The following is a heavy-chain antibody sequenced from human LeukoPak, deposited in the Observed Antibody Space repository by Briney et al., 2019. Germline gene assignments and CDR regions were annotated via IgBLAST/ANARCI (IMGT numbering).Heavy chain of an antibody. D-gene: IGHD3-10*02. J-gene: IGHJ6*04. Sequence: GGSLRLSCAASGFSFSDYGMHWVRQAPGKGLEWVSYISSSGSTIYYADSVKGRFTISRDNAKNSLYLQMNSLRAEDTAVYYCAELGITMIGGVWGKGTTVTISS. V-gene: IGHV3-48*03. CDR1: GFSFSDYG. CDR2: ISSSGSTI. CDR3: AELGITMIGGV.